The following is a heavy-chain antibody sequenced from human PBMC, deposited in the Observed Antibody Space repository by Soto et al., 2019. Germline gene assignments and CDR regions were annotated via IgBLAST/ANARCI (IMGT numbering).Heavy chain of an antibody. CDR3: ARDQTGYSSGWSSVAMDV. J-gene: IGHJ6*02. CDR2: ISPNSGGT. V-gene: IGHV1-2*02. Sequence: QVQLVQSGAEMKKPGASVKVSCTASGYTFTGYYIHWVRQAPGQGLEWMGWISPNSGGTKFAQKFQGRVTMHRDTAISTVYMEYSRLRSDDTAIYYCARDQTGYSSGWSSVAMDVWGQGTTVTVS. D-gene: IGHD6-19*01. CDR1: GYTFTGYY.